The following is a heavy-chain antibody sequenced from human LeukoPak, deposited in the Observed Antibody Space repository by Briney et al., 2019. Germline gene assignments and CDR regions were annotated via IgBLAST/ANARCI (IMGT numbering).Heavy chain of an antibody. J-gene: IGHJ4*02. D-gene: IGHD3-3*01. CDR1: GGSISSGGYY. CDR3: ATSLEVEEYYFGY. CDR2: IFSSGNT. Sequence: PSQTLSLTCTVSGGSISSGGYYWTWIRQHPGKGLEWIGSIFSSGNTYYNPSLKSRLTISVDTSKNQFSLKLSSVTAADKAVYYCATSLEVEEYYFGYWGPGTLVTVSS. V-gene: IGHV4-31*03.